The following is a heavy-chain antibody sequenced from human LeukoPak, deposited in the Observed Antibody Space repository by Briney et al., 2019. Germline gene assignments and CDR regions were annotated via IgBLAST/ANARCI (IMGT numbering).Heavy chain of an antibody. CDR1: GGTFSSYA. Sequence: ASVKVSCKASGGTFSSYAISWVRQATGQGLEWMGWMNPNSGNTGYAQKFQGRVTMTRNTSISTAYMELSSLRPEDTAVYYCARGKTDFWSEDYYYMDVWGKGTTVTVSS. V-gene: IGHV1-8*02. J-gene: IGHJ6*03. CDR3: ARGKTDFWSEDYYYMDV. D-gene: IGHD3-3*01. CDR2: MNPNSGNT.